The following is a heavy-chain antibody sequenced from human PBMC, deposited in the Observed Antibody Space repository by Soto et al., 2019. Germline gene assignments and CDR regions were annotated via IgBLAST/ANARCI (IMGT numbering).Heavy chain of an antibody. CDR1: GGSISSSSYY. D-gene: IGHD3-3*01. CDR3: ARLTFGVVILNPHFDY. V-gene: IGHV4-39*01. Sequence: SETLSLTCTVSGGSISSSSYYWGWIRQPPGKGLEWIGSIYYSGSTYYNPSLKSRVTISVDTSKNQFSLKLSSVTAADTAVYYCARLTFGVVILNPHFDYWGQGTLVTVSS. J-gene: IGHJ4*02. CDR2: IYYSGST.